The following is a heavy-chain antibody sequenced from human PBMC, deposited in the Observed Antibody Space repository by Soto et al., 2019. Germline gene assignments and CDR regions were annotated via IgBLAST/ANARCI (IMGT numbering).Heavy chain of an antibody. CDR3: ARLEYDILTGYSTFDY. CDR2: IYYSGST. CDR1: GGSISSYY. D-gene: IGHD3-9*01. V-gene: IGHV4-59*08. J-gene: IGHJ4*02. Sequence: PSETLSLTCTVSGGSISSYYWSWIRQPPGKGLEWIGYIYYSGSTNYNPSLKSRVTISVDTSKNQFSLKLSSVTAADTAVYYCARLEYDILTGYSTFDYWGQGTLVTVSS.